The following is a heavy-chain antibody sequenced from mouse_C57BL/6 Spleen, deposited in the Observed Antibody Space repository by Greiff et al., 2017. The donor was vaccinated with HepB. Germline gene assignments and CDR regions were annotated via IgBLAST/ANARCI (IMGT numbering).Heavy chain of an antibody. J-gene: IGHJ1*03. CDR2: IRSKSNNYAT. D-gene: IGHD1-1*01. CDR3: VRQGYGSSSHWYFDV. V-gene: IGHV10-1*01. Sequence: GGGLVQPKGSLKLSCAASGFSFNTYAMNWVRQAPGKGLEWVARIRSKSNNYATYYADSVKDRFTISRDDSESMLYLQMNNLKTEDTAMYYCVRQGYGSSSHWYFDVWGTGTTVTVSS. CDR1: GFSFNTYA.